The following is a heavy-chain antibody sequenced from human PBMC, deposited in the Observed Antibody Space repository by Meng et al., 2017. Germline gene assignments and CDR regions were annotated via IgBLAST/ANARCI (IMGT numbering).Heavy chain of an antibody. CDR3: ARGRWRGNRFDP. V-gene: IGHV4-34*01. CDR1: GGSFSGYY. CDR2: INHSGST. Sequence: QLQLPHGGARVLTPSEPLSLPCAVYGGSFSGYYWSWTRQPPGKGLEWIGEINHSGSTNYNPSLKSRVTISVDTSKNQFSLKLSSVTAADTAVYYCARGRWRGNRFDPWGQGTLVTVSS. D-gene: IGHD3-10*01. J-gene: IGHJ5*02.